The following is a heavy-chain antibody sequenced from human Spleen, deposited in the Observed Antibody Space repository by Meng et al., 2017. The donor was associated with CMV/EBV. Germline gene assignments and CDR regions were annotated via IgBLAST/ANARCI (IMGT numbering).Heavy chain of an antibody. Sequence: GGSLRLSCAASGFTFSSYWMHWVRQAPGKGLEWVAVISYDGSNKYYADSVKARFTISRDNSKNTLYLQMNSLRAEDTALYYCAKEDYWGQGTLVTVSS. CDR1: GFTFSSYW. CDR3: AKEDY. V-gene: IGHV3-30*18. J-gene: IGHJ4*02. CDR2: ISYDGSNK.